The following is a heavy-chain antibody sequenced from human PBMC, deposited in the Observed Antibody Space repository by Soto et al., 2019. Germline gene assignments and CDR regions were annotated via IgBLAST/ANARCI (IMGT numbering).Heavy chain of an antibody. Sequence: GGSLRLSCAASGFTFTTYWMTWVRQAPGEGLEWVATIKQDGSEIYYVDSVKGRFTISRDNAKNSLYLQMNSLRAEDTAVYYCARKWHGYNLFVRPLDYWGQGTLVTVSS. CDR2: IKQDGSEI. D-gene: IGHD5-12*01. J-gene: IGHJ4*02. CDR3: ARKWHGYNLFVRPLDY. CDR1: GFTFTTYW. V-gene: IGHV3-7*01.